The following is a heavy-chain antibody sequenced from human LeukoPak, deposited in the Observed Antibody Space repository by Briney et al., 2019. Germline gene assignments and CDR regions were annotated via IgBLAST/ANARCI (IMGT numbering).Heavy chain of an antibody. CDR1: GFTFSSYW. CDR3: AKDRSKGYYGNDFDF. V-gene: IGHV3-7*01. J-gene: IGHJ4*02. CDR2: IKQDGSEK. Sequence: GGSLRLSCAASGFTFSSYWMSWVRQAPGKGLEWVANIKQDGSEKYYVDSVKGRFAISRDNAKNTLYLQMNSLRAEDTAVYYCAKDRSKGYYGNDFDFWGQGTLVTVSS. D-gene: IGHD3-10*01.